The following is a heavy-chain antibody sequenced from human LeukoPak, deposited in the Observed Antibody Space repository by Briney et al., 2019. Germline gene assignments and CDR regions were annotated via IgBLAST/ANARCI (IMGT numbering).Heavy chain of an antibody. CDR2: IYYSGNT. CDR1: GGSISSHY. Sequence: SETPSLTCTVSGGSISSHYWSWIRQPPGKGLEWIGCIYYSGNTNYNPSLESRVTISVDTSKNQFSLKLSSVTAADTAVYYCARHQLRGFLDDNWGQGTLVTVSS. D-gene: IGHD3-10*01. J-gene: IGHJ4*02. V-gene: IGHV4-59*08. CDR3: ARHQLRGFLDDN.